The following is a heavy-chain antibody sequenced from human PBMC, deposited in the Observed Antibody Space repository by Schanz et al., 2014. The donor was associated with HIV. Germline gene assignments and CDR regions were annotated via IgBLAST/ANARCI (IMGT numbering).Heavy chain of an antibody. V-gene: IGHV1-69*01. Sequence: QVQLVQSGAEVKKPGSSVKVSCKASGGTFSSFAISWVRQAPGQGLEWMGGLIPSFRLRTYAQKFQGRVTITADESTSTAYMELSSLTSEDTAIYYCARDGAQRYFDFWGQGTLVSVSS. CDR2: LIPSFRLR. CDR1: GGTFSSFA. CDR3: ARDGAQRYFDF. D-gene: IGHD3-9*01. J-gene: IGHJ4*02.